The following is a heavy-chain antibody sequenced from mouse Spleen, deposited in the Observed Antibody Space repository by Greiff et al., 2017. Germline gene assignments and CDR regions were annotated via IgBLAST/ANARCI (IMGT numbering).Heavy chain of an antibody. V-gene: IGHV2-6-2*01. CDR3: ARHGGTEGNAMDY. J-gene: IGHJ4*01. CDR1: GFSLTSYG. CDR2: IWSDGST. Sequence: VKLVESGPDLVAPSQSLSITCTVSGFSLTSYGVHWVRQPPGKGLEWLVVIWSDGSTTYNSALKSRLSISKDNSKSQVFLKMNSLQTDDTAMYYCARHGGTEGNAMDYWGQGTSVTVSS. D-gene: IGHD4-1*01.